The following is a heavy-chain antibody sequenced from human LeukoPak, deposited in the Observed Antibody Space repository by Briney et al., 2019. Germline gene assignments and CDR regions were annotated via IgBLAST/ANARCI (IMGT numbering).Heavy chain of an antibody. CDR3: AKEGGRGIAVAFDY. D-gene: IGHD6-19*01. V-gene: IGHV3-30*02. Sequence: GGSLRLSCAASGFTFSSYGMHWVRQAPGKGLEWVAVIWYDGSNKYYADSVKGRFTISRDNSKNTLYLQMNSLRAEDTAVYYCAKEGGRGIAVAFDYWGQGTLVTVSS. CDR1: GFTFSSYG. J-gene: IGHJ4*02. CDR2: IWYDGSNK.